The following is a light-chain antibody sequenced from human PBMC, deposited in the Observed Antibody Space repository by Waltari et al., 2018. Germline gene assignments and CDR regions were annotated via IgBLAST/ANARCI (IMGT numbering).Light chain of an antibody. CDR2: SNH. CDR3: AAWDGSLEGWV. J-gene: IGLJ3*02. CDR1: SSNIGSNL. Sequence: QSVLTQPPSASGTPGQRVTISCSGSSSNIGSNLVSWYLQVPGTAPKLPISSNHQRPAGVPELFSGSKAGPSASLAISWLQSEDEGDYYCAAWDGSLEGWVFGGGTRLTVL. V-gene: IGLV1-44*01.